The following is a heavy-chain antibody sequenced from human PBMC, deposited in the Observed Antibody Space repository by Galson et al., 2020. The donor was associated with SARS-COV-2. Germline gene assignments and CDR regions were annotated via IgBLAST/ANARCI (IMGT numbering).Heavy chain of an antibody. CDR3: LKEGDTINQDY. CDR1: GFTVSSSY. D-gene: IGHD3-10*01. J-gene: IGHJ4*02. CDR2: IYPNYNR. Sequence: GGSLRLSCAASGFTVSSSYISWVRQAPGKGLEWVSLIYPNYNRFYADSVKGRFTISRDKSRNTLFLQMNSLRAEDTAVYYCLKEGDTINQDYWVQGSLVTVSS. V-gene: IGHV3-53*01.